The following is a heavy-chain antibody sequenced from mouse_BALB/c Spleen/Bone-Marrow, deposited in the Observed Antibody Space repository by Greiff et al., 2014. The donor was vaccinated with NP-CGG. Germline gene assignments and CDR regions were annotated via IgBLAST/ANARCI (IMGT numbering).Heavy chain of an antibody. D-gene: IGHD2-4*01. CDR3: ARGATMITTGDAMDY. CDR2: INPYNGGT. J-gene: IGHJ4*01. V-gene: IGHV1-18*01. Sequence: EVQLQQSGPELVKPGASMKISCKASGYSFTDYTVNWVKQSHGKNLEWIGLINPYNGGTDYSQKFKGKATLTVDKSSSTAYMELLSLTSEDSAVYYCARGATMITTGDAMDYWGQGTSVTVSS. CDR1: GYSFTDYT.